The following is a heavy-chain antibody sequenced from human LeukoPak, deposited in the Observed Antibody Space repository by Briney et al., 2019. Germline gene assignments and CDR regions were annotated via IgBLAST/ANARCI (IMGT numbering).Heavy chain of an antibody. CDR2: IYSGGST. D-gene: IGHD2/OR15-2a*01. CDR3: AKSVLGPFAFDI. J-gene: IGHJ3*02. V-gene: IGHV3-66*01. Sequence: GGSLRLSCAASGFTVSSNYMSWVRQAPGKGLEWVSVIYSGGSTYYADSVKGRFTISRDNSKNTLYLQMNSLRAEDTAVYYCAKSVLGPFAFDIWGQGTMVTVSS. CDR1: GFTVSSNY.